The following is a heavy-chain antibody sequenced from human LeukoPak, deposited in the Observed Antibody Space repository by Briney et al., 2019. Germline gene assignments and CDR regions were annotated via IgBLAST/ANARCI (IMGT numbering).Heavy chain of an antibody. J-gene: IGHJ4*02. CDR1: GFTFSSYG. CDR3: ARPAVAGIYYFDY. Sequence: GGSLRLSCAASGFTFSSYGMHWVRQAPGKGLEWVAVIWYDGSNKYYADSVKGRFTISRDNSKNTLYLQMNSLRAEDTAVYYCARPAVAGIYYFDYWGQGILVTVSS. CDR2: IWYDGSNK. V-gene: IGHV3-33*01. D-gene: IGHD6-19*01.